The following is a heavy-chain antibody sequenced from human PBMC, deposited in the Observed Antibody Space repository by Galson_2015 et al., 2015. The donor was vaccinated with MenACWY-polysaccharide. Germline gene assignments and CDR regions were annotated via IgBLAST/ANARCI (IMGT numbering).Heavy chain of an antibody. V-gene: IGHV1-18*01. Sequence: TNFGISWVRQAPGQGLEWLGWVSVNKGHRTNPQKLQGRVTMTADTFTSTDYMELRNLRSDDTAVYYCARDAVDYSISSSFTLFYFDHWGQGTPVTVSS. CDR3: ARDAVDYSISSSFTLFYFDH. D-gene: IGHD2-2*02. J-gene: IGHJ4*02. CDR2: VSVNKGHR. CDR1: TNFG.